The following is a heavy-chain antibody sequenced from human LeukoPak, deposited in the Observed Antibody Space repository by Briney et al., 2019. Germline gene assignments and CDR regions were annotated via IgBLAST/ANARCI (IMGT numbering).Heavy chain of an antibody. D-gene: IGHD6-6*01. Sequence: PGGSLRLSCAASGFTFSSYSMNWVRQATGKGLEWVSSISSSSSYIYYADSVKGRFTISRDNAKNSLYLQMNSLRAEDTAVYYCARADSSSFLTPGSDWFDPWGQGTLVTVSS. CDR3: ARADSSSFLTPGSDWFDP. J-gene: IGHJ5*02. CDR2: ISSSSSYI. CDR1: GFTFSSYS. V-gene: IGHV3-21*01.